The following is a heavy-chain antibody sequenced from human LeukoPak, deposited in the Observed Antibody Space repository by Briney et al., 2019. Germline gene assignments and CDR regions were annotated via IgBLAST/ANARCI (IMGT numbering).Heavy chain of an antibody. CDR1: GYTFTSYY. J-gene: IGHJ5*02. V-gene: IGHV1-46*01. CDR3: ARFLPQKWEPPGNWFDP. CDR2: INPSGGST. Sequence: ASVKVSCKASGYTFTSYYMHWVRQAPGQGLEWMGIINPSGGSTSYAQKFQGRVTMTRDTSTSTVYMELSSLRSDDTAVYYCARFLPQKWEPPGNWFDPWGQGTLVTVSS. D-gene: IGHD1-26*01.